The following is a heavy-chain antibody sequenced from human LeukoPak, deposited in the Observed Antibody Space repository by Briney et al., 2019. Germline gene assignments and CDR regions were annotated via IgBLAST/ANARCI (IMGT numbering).Heavy chain of an antibody. V-gene: IGHV3-30-3*01. CDR2: ISYDGSNK. CDR1: GFTFSSYA. CDR3: ARDEVGYDSSGDLGY. D-gene: IGHD3-22*01. J-gene: IGHJ4*02. Sequence: PGRSLRLSCAASGFTFSSYAMHWVRQAPGKGLEWVAVISYDGSNKYYADSVKGRFTISRDNSKNTLYLQMNSLRAEDTAVYYCARDEVGYDSSGDLGYWGQGTLVTVSS.